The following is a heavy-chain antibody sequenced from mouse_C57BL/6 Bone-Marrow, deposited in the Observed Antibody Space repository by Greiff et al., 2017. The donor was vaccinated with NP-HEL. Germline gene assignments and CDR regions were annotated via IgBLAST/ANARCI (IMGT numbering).Heavy chain of an antibody. D-gene: IGHD2-1*01. V-gene: IGHV1-64*01. CDR2: IHPNSGST. Sequence: VQLQQPGAELVKPGASVKLSCKASGYTFTSYWMNWVKQRPGQGLEWIGMIHPNSGSTNYNEKFKSKATLTVDKSSSTAYMQLSSLTSEDSAVYYCARDGTWYFDVWGTGTTVTVSS. CDR3: ARDGTWYFDV. CDR1: GYTFTSYW. J-gene: IGHJ1*03.